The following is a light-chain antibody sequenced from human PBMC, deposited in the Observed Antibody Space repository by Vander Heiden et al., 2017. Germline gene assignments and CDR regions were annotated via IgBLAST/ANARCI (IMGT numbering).Light chain of an antibody. CDR2: AAS. J-gene: IGKJ5*01. CDR1: QTISIY. Sequence: DIQMTQSPTSLSASVGDRVTITCRSSQTISIYVNWYQQKSGKAPELLIYAASSLQSGVPSRFSGGGSGTDFTLTISSLQPEDFATYFCQQSHSTPITFGQGTRLEIK. V-gene: IGKV1-39*01. CDR3: QQSHSTPIT.